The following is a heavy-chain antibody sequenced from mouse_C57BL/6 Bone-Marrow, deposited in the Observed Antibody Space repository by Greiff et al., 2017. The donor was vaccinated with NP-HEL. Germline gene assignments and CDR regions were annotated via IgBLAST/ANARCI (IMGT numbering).Heavy chain of an antibody. D-gene: IGHD2-12*01. CDR3: ARWRAIVTTRGCDVDY. V-gene: IGHV1-53*01. CDR2: INPRNGGT. Sequence: QVQLQQPGTELVKPGASVKLSCKASGYTFTSYWMHWVKQRPGQGLEWIGNINPRNGGTNYNEKFKSKATLTVEKSSSTAYMQLSSLTSEDSAVYYCARWRAIVTTRGCDVDYWGQGTTLTVSS. CDR1: GYTFTSYW. J-gene: IGHJ2*01.